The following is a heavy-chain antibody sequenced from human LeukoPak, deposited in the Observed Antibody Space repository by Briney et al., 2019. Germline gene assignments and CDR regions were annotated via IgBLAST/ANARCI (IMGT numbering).Heavy chain of an antibody. Sequence: PGGSLRLSCVASGFIFSDFWMSWVRQAPGKGLEWVANIKQDGSEKYYVDSVKGRFTISRDNAKNSLYLQMNTLRAEDAAVYYCARRMTIAGGGWGYGMDAWGQGTTVTVS. J-gene: IGHJ6*02. CDR1: GFIFSDFW. CDR3: ARRMTIAGGGWGYGMDA. CDR2: IKQDGSEK. V-gene: IGHV3-7*03. D-gene: IGHD6-13*01.